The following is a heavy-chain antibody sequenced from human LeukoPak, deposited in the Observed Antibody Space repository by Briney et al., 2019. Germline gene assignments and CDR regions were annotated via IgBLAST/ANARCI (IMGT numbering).Heavy chain of an antibody. D-gene: IGHD3-22*01. CDR3: AKAAGGYYDSSGYYFFDY. CDR1: GFTFDDYA. CDR2: ISWNSGSI. J-gene: IGHJ4*02. V-gene: IGHV3-9*03. Sequence: GRFLRLSCAASGFTFDDYAMHWVRQAPGKGLEWVSGISWNSGSIGYADSVKGRFTISRDNAKNSLYLQMNSLRAEDMALYYCAKAAGGYYDSSGYYFFDYWGQGTLVTVSS.